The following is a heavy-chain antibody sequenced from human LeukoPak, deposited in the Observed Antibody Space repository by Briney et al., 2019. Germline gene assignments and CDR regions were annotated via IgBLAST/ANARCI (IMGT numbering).Heavy chain of an antibody. D-gene: IGHD6-19*01. V-gene: IGHV3-23*01. CDR2: ISGSGGNT. J-gene: IGHJ4*02. CDR3: ARVHSSGWNC. CDR1: GFTFSSYA. Sequence: GGSLRLSCAASGFTFSSYAMSWVRQDPGKGLEWVSAISGSGGNTYYADSVKGRFTISRAKSKNSLYLQMNSLRAEDTAVYYCARVHSSGWNCWDQGTLVTVSS.